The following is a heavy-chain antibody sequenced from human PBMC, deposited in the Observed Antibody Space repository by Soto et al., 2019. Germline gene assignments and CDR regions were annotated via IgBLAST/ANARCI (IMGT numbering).Heavy chain of an antibody. D-gene: IGHD6-19*01. Sequence: PSETLSLTCTVSGGSISSYYWSWIRQPPGKGLEWIGYIYYSGSTNYNPSLKSRVTISVDTSKNQFSLKLSSVTAADTAVYYCARARSDSIVWYYKKYYSDYWGQGPLVTVSS. J-gene: IGHJ4*02. V-gene: IGHV4-59*01. CDR3: ARARSDSIVWYYKKYYSDY. CDR2: IYYSGST. CDR1: GGSISSYY.